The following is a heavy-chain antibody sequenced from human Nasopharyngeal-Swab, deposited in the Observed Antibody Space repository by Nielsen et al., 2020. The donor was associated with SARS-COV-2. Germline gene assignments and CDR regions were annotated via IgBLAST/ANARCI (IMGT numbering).Heavy chain of an antibody. Sequence: GGSLRLSCAASGFTFSSYAMHWVRQAPGKGLEWVAVISYDGSNKYYADSVKGRFTISRDNSKNTLYLQMNSLRAEDTAVYYCAAEATGTDAFDIWGQGTVVTVSS. J-gene: IGHJ3*02. CDR3: AAEATGTDAFDI. CDR2: ISYDGSNK. D-gene: IGHD6-13*01. V-gene: IGHV3-30*04. CDR1: GFTFSSYA.